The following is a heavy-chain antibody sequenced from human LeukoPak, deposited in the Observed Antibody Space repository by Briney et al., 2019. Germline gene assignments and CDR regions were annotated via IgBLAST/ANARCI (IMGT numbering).Heavy chain of an antibody. D-gene: IGHD2-2*01. CDR1: GDSVSSNSAA. CDR2: TYYRSKWYN. J-gene: IGHJ6*02. V-gene: IGHV6-1*01. Sequence: SQTLSLTCAISGDSVSSNSAAWNWTRQSPSRGLEWLGRTYYRSKWYNDYAVSVKSRITINSDTSKNQFSLQLNSVTPEDTAVYYCARDDISDIVVVPAARGPGMDVWGQGTTVTVSS. CDR3: ARDDISDIVVVPAARGPGMDV.